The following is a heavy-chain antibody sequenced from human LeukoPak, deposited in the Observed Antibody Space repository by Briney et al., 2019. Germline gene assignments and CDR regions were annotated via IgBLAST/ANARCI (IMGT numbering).Heavy chain of an antibody. CDR3: TRNWGSDNWFDP. CDR2: TYSGGST. J-gene: IGHJ5*02. D-gene: IGHD7-27*01. Sequence: SGGSLRLSCAASGFTVSSNYMTWVRQAPGKGLEWVSVTYSGGSTYYADSVKGRFTISRDNSKNTLYLQMNSLRAEDTAAYYCTRNWGSDNWFDPWGQGTLVTVSS. CDR1: GFTVSSNY. V-gene: IGHV3-53*01.